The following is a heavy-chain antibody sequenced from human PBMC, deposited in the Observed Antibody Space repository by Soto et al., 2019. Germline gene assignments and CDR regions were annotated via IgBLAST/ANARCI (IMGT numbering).Heavy chain of an antibody. V-gene: IGHV3-7*03. CDR3: ARERLYSGYDFDGDY. Sequence: ETLSLSCAASGFTFSSYWMSWVRQAPGKGLEWVANIKQDGSEKYYVDSVKGRFTISRDNAKNSLYLQMNSLRAEDTAVYYCARERLYSGYDFDGDYWGQGTLVTVSS. CDR1: GFTFSSYW. D-gene: IGHD5-12*01. J-gene: IGHJ4*02. CDR2: IKQDGSEK.